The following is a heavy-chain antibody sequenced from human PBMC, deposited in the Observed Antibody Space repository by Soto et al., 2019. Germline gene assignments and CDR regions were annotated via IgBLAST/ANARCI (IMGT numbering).Heavy chain of an antibody. V-gene: IGHV3-33*01. D-gene: IGHD6-19*01. J-gene: IGHJ4*02. CDR1: GFTFSSYG. CDR2: IWYDGSNK. CDR3: ARSWCSGWTLKADY. Sequence: QVQLVESGGGVVQPGRSLRLSCAASGFTFSSYGMHWVRQAPGKGLEWVAVIWYDGSNKYYADSVKGRFTISRDNSKNTLYLQMNSLRAEDTAVYYCARSWCSGWTLKADYWGQGTLVTVSS.